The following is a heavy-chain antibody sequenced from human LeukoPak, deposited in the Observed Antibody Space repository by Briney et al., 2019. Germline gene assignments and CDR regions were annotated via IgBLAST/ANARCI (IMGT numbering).Heavy chain of an antibody. D-gene: IGHD6-19*01. CDR2: MNPNSGNT. J-gene: IGHJ4*02. Sequence: ASVKVSCKASGYTFTSYDINWVRQATGQGLEWMGWMNPNSGNTGYAQKFQGRVTMTRSTSISTAYMELSSLRSEDTAVYYCARVETRRGIVPSRKNSGSSRYYFDYWGQGTLVTVSS. CDR3: ARVETRRGIVPSRKNSGSSRYYFDY. CDR1: GYTFTSYD. V-gene: IGHV1-8*01.